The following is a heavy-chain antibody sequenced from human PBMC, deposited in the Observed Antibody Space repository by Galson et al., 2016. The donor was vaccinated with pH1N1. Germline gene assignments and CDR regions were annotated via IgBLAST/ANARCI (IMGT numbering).Heavy chain of an antibody. CDR1: GFTVSSHC. CDR3: AGHLTTAVYFGMDV. J-gene: IGHJ6*02. Sequence: SLRLSCAASGFTVSSHCMSWLRQAPGKGLDWVSFIYSGGSTKYADSVKGRFTLSRDDSKNTVFLQMNSLRAEDTAVYYCAGHLTTAVYFGMDVWGQGTTVTVSS. CDR2: IYSGGST. D-gene: IGHD1-14*01. V-gene: IGHV3-66*04.